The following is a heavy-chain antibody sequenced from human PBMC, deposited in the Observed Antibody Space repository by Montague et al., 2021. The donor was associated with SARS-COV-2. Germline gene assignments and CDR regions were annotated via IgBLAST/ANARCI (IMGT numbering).Heavy chain of an antibody. J-gene: IGHJ6*02. V-gene: IGHV4-39*01. Sequence: SETLSLTCTVSGGSISSSSYYWGWIRQPPGKGLEWIGSIYYSGSTYYNPSLKSRVTISVDTSKNQFSLKLSSVTAADTAVYYCARQGMAGITIFGVVLPNYCMDVWGQGTPVTVSS. D-gene: IGHD3-3*01. CDR2: IYYSGST. CDR3: ARQGMAGITIFGVVLPNYCMDV. CDR1: GGSISSSSYY.